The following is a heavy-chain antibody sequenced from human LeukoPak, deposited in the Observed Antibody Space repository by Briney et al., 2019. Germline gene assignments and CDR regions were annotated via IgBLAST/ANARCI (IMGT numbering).Heavy chain of an antibody. V-gene: IGHV3-21*06. CDR2: ISYSSTYI. Sequence: PGGSLRLSCVASGITFSTYSMNWVRQAPRKGLEWVSSISYSSTYIYYEDSVKCRFTISRDNARNFLYLQMNCLRAEDTAVYYCASTPSVGDYYPWYFDFWGRGTLVTVSS. CDR1: GITFSTYS. D-gene: IGHD1-26*01. CDR3: ASTPSVGDYYPWYFDF. J-gene: IGHJ2*01.